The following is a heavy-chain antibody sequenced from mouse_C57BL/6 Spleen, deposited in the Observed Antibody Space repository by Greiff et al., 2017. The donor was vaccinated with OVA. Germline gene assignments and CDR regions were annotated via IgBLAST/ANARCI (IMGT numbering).Heavy chain of an antibody. Sequence: QVQLQQSGPELVKPGASVKISCKASGYPFSSSWLNWVKQRPGKGLGWIGRIYPGDGDTNYNGKFKGKATLPADKSSSTAYMQLSSLTSEDSAVYFCARNYYGSSHYFDYWGQGTTLTVSS. V-gene: IGHV1-82*01. CDR3: ARNYYGSSHYFDY. CDR2: IYPGDGDT. D-gene: IGHD1-1*01. CDR1: GYPFSSSW. J-gene: IGHJ2*01.